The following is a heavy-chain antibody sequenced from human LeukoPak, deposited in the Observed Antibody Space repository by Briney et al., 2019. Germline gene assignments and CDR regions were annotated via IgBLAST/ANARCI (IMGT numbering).Heavy chain of an antibody. J-gene: IGHJ6*02. D-gene: IGHD3-16*01. Sequence: GASVTVSCTASGGTFSSYAISWVQQAPGQGLEWMGGIIPIFGTANYAQKFQGRVTITADESTSTAYMELSSLRSEDTAVYYCARTALSDYYYYGMDVWGQGTTVTVSS. V-gene: IGHV1-69*13. CDR3: ARTALSDYYYYGMDV. CDR2: IIPIFGTA. CDR1: GGTFSSYA.